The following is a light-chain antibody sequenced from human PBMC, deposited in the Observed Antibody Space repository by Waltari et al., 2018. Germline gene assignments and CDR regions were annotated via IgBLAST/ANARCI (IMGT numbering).Light chain of an antibody. CDR1: SSYVGSFTL. Sequence: QSALTQPASVSGSPGQSITLSFTGTSSYVGSFTLVAWYQQHPGKAPKLIIYEATNRPSGVSNRYAGSKSGNTASLTISGLQADDEADYYCCSYTGTSPLYVFGTGTKVCVL. CDR2: EAT. J-gene: IGLJ1*01. CDR3: CSYTGTSPLYV. V-gene: IGLV2-23*01.